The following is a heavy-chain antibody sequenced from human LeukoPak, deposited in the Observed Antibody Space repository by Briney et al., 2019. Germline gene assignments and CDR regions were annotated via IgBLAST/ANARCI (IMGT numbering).Heavy chain of an antibody. Sequence: SVKVSCKASGGTFSSYAISWVRQAPGQGLEWMGGIIPIFGTANYAQKFQGRVTMTTDTSTSTAYMELRSLRSDDTAVYYCARGPYGSGSYGWFDPWGQGTLVTVSS. CDR3: ARGPYGSGSYGWFDP. J-gene: IGHJ5*02. CDR2: IIPIFGTA. D-gene: IGHD3-10*01. V-gene: IGHV1-69*05. CDR1: GGTFSSYA.